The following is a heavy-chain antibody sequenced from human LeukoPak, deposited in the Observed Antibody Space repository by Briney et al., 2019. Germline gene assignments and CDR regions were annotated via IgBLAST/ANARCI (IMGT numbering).Heavy chain of an antibody. CDR2: ISAYNGNT. V-gene: IGHV1-18*01. CDR3: ARDTKTTTMAGGNDY. CDR1: GYTFTSYG. Sequence: ASVKVSCKASGYTFTSYGISWVRQAPGHGLEWMGWISAYNGNTNYAQKLQGRVTLSTDTSTSTAYMELRSLTSDDTAVYYCARDTKTTTMAGGNDYWGQGTLVTVSS. J-gene: IGHJ4*02. D-gene: IGHD3-16*01.